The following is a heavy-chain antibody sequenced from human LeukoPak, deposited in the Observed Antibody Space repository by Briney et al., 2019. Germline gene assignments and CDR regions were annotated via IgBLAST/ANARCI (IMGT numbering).Heavy chain of an antibody. CDR3: AKEVAAAGPDFDL. CDR1: GASIENHY. CDR2: FEPSGTN. J-gene: IGHJ4*02. D-gene: IGHD6-13*01. V-gene: IGHV4-4*07. Sequence: PSETLSLTCTVSGASIENHYWSWIRQPAGKGLEWIGRFEPSGTNKFNPSLKSRIPMSVDTSKNQFSLELISVTAADTAVYYCAKEVAAAGPDFDLWGQGTLVIVSS.